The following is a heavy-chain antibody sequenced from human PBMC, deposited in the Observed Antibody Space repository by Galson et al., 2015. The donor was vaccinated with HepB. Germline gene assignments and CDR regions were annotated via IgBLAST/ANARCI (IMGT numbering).Heavy chain of an antibody. J-gene: IGHJ6*03. Sequence: SETLSLTCGVSGGTFSGYFWSWIRQPPGKGLEWIGDINDSGTTTYSPSLKSRVTMSVDTSKNQLSLKLTSVTAADTAVYYCTRGGSGSGWYFAPHYYMDVWGQGTMVTVSS. CDR3: TRGGSGSGWYFAPHYYMDV. D-gene: IGHD6-19*01. V-gene: IGHV4-34*01. CDR2: INDSGTT. CDR1: GGTFSGYF.